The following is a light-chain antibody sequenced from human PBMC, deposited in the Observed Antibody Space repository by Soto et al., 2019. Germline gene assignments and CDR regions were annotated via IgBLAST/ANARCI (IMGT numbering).Light chain of an antibody. V-gene: IGKV1-5*01. CDR3: QQHNGYSERM. Sequence: DIQMTQSPSTLSASAGDRVTITCXASQSISTWLAWYQQKPGKAPKLLIYGASSLASGVPSRFSGSGSGTEFTLTISSLQPDDFATYYCQQHNGYSERMFGQGTKVDIK. J-gene: IGKJ1*01. CDR2: GAS. CDR1: QSISTW.